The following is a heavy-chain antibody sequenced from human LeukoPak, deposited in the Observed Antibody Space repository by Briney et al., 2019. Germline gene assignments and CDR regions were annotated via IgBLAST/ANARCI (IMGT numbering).Heavy chain of an antibody. CDR1: SGSIDGYY. J-gene: IGHJ4*02. CDR3: ARTPVDPYSSSSRPYYLDY. CDR2: ISYTGST. D-gene: IGHD6-6*01. V-gene: IGHV4-59*01. Sequence: PSETLSLTCTVSSGSIDGYYWGWIRQPPGKGLDWIGCISYTGSTTYNPSLWSRVTISVDTSKNQFSLKLSSVTAADTAVYYCARTPVDPYSSSSRPYYLDYWGQGTLVTVSS.